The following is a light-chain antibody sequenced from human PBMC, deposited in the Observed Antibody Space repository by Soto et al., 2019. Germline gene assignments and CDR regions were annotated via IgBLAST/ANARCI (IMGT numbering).Light chain of an antibody. CDR2: DAS. Sequence: DIQMTQSPSTLSASVGDGVTITCRASQNIRVWLAWYQQRPGKAPKFLIYDASSLETGVPSRFSGSGSGTEFTLTIRSLQPEDFATYYCQQSYSSPPTFGQGTKVEIK. CDR1: QNIRVW. V-gene: IGKV1-5*01. J-gene: IGKJ1*01. CDR3: QQSYSSPPT.